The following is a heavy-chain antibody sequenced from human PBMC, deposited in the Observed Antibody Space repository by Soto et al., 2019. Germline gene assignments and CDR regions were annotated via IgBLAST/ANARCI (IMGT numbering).Heavy chain of an antibody. D-gene: IGHD1-26*01. J-gene: IGHJ6*02. Sequence: GESLKISCAASGFTFSSYAMSWVRQAPGKGLEWVSAISGSGGSTYYADSVKGRFTISRDNSKNTLYLKMNSLRAEDTAVYYCAGERGGSRISGSSTSYYYYYGMDVWGQGTTVTVSS. CDR2: ISGSGGST. CDR1: GFTFSSYA. V-gene: IGHV3-23*01. CDR3: AGERGGSRISGSSTSYYYYYGMDV.